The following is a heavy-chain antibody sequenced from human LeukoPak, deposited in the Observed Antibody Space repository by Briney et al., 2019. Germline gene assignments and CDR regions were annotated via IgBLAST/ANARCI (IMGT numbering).Heavy chain of an antibody. CDR2: ISWNSGSI. CDR1: GFTFDDYA. Sequence: GGSLRPSCAASGFTFDDYAMHWVRQAPGKGLEWVSGISWNSGSIGYADSVKGRFTISRDNAKNSLYLQMNSLRAEDTALYYCAKDMAHYGGYALYDYWGQGTLVTVSS. J-gene: IGHJ4*02. D-gene: IGHD4-17*01. CDR3: AKDMAHYGGYALYDY. V-gene: IGHV3-9*01.